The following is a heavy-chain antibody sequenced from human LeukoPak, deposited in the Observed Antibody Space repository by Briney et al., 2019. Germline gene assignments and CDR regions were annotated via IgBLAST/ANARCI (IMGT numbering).Heavy chain of an antibody. V-gene: IGHV5-51*01. CDR2: IYPGDFDT. Sequence: GESLKISCKGSGYSFTSYWIGWVRQMPGKGLEWMGIIYPGDFDTRYSPSFQGQVTISAGKSISTAYLQWRSLKASDTAMYYCARLYYYDSSGGNWFDPWGQGTLVTVSS. CDR3: ARLYYYDSSGGNWFDP. J-gene: IGHJ5*02. D-gene: IGHD3-22*01. CDR1: GYSFTSYW.